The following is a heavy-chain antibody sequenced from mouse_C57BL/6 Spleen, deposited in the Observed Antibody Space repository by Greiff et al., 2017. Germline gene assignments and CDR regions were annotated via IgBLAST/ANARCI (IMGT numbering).Heavy chain of an antibody. D-gene: IGHD3-3*01. V-gene: IGHV1-82*01. Sequence: VQLQQSGPELVKPGASVKISCKASGYAFSSSWMNWVKQRPGKGLEWIGRIYPGDGDTNYNGKFKGKATLTADKSSSTAYMQLSSLTSEDSAVYFCARAGGDNYAMDYWGQGTLVTVSA. CDR1: GYAFSSSW. J-gene: IGHJ3*01. CDR3: ARAGGDNYAMDY. CDR2: IYPGDGDT.